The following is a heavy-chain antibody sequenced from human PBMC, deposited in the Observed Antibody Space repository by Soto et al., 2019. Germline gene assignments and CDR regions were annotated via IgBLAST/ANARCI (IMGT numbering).Heavy chain of an antibody. J-gene: IGHJ5*02. D-gene: IGHD2-2*01. V-gene: IGHV4-59*01. CDR1: GGSISSYY. Sequence: PSETLSLTCTVSGGSISSYYWSWIRQPPGKGLEWIGYIYYSGSTNYNPSLKSRVTIPVDTSKNQFSLKLSSVTAADTAVYYCARHCSSTSCYGRARWFDPWGQGTLVTVSS. CDR2: IYYSGST. CDR3: ARHCSSTSCYGRARWFDP.